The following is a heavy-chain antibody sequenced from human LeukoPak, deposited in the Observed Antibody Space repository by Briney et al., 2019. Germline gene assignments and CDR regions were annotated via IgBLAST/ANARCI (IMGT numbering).Heavy chain of an antibody. D-gene: IGHD3-10*02. Sequence: GGSLRLSCAASGFTFRSYAMSWVRQAPGKGLEWVSVISGSGDNTYYADSVKGRFTISRDNAKNSLYLQMNSLRAEDTAVYYCAELGITMIGGVWGKGTTVTISS. CDR1: GFTFRSYA. CDR3: AELGITMIGGV. J-gene: IGHJ6*04. CDR2: ISGSGDNT. V-gene: IGHV3-23*01.